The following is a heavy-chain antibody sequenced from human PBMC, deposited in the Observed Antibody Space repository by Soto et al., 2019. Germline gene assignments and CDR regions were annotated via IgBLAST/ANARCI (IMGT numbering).Heavy chain of an antibody. CDR2: ISYTGSA. CDR3: ARVPYGDYYYGMDV. V-gene: IGHV4-59*01. CDR1: GGSINYSY. J-gene: IGHJ6*02. Sequence: SETLSLTCTVSGGSINYSYWTWIRQPPGKGLEWIGYISYTGSANYNASLKSRLTISVNTSKNQFSLKLSSVTAADTALYYCARVPYGDYYYGMDVWGQGTKVTVPS. D-gene: IGHD4-17*01.